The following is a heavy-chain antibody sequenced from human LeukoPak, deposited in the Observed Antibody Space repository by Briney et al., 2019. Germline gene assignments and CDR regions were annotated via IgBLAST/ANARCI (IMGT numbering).Heavy chain of an antibody. CDR2: IWYDGSNK. V-gene: IGHV3-33*01. CDR1: GFTFTSYG. J-gene: IGHJ4*02. D-gene: IGHD5-12*01. Sequence: PGTSLRLSCAASGFTFTSYGMHWVRQAPGKGLEWAAVIWYDGSNKYCVDSVKGRFTISRDNSKNTLYLQMNSLRAEDTAVYYCARGGSGYDFDFWGQGTLVTVSS. CDR3: ARGGSGYDFDF.